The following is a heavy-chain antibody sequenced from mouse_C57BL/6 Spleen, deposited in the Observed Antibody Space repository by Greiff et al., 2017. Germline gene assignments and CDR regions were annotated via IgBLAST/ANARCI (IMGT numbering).Heavy chain of an antibody. CDR1: GYTFTRYW. D-gene: IGHD1-1*01. V-gene: IGHV1-72*01. CDR3: ARSKGITTVVATNYFDY. CDR2: IDPNSGGT. J-gene: IGHJ2*01. Sequence: VQLQQSGAELVKPGASVKLSCKASGYTFTRYWMHWVKQRPGRGLEWIGRIDPNSGGTKYNAKFKSKATLTVDKPSSTAYMQLSSLTSEDSAVYYCARSKGITTVVATNYFDYWGQGTTLTVSS.